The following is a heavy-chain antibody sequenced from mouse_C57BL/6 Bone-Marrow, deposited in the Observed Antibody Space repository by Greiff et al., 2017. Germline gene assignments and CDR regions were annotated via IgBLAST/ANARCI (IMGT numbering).Heavy chain of an antibody. CDR1: GYTFTSYW. CDR3: ARERDYYGSLSYAMDY. Sequence: VQLQESGAELVRPGSSVKLSCKASGYTFTSYWMHWVKQRPIQGLEWIGNIDPSDSETHYNQKFKDKATLTVDKSSSTAYMQLSSLTSEDSAVYYCARERDYYGSLSYAMDYWGQGTSVTVSS. CDR2: IDPSDSET. D-gene: IGHD1-1*01. V-gene: IGHV1-52*01. J-gene: IGHJ4*01.